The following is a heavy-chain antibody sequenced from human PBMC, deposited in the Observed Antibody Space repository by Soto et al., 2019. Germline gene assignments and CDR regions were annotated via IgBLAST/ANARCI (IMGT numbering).Heavy chain of an antibody. CDR2: ISAYNGNT. CDR1: GYTFTSYG. J-gene: IGHJ3*02. D-gene: IGHD3-22*01. Sequence: ASVKVSCKASGYTFTSYGISWVRQAPGRGLEWMGWISAYNGNTNYAQKLQGRVTMTTDTSTSTAYMELRSLRSDDTAVYYCARVDSRITMIVVVQNAFDIWGQGTMVTVSS. CDR3: ARVDSRITMIVVVQNAFDI. V-gene: IGHV1-18*01.